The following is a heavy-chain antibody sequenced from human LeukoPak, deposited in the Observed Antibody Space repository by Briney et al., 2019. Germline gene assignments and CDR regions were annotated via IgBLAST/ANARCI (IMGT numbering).Heavy chain of an antibody. J-gene: IGHJ4*02. V-gene: IGHV1-2*02. CDR3: ARSRTGSGFLFDY. D-gene: IGHD3-10*01. Sequence: ASVKVSCKASGYTFTGYYIHWVRQAPGQGLEWMGFINPNSGGTNYAQKFQGGVTMTRDTSISTAYMELGSLTSDDTAVYYCARSRTGSGFLFDYWGQGTLVTVSS. CDR1: GYTFTGYY. CDR2: INPNSGGT.